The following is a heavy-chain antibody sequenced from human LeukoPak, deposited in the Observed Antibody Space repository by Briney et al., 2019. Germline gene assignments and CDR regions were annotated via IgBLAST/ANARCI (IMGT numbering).Heavy chain of an antibody. CDR1: GFTLTTYG. Sequence: GGSLRLSCAASGFTLTTYGTHWLRQAPGKGLEWVAVIWYDGSKKFYGDSVKGRFTVSRDTSENTMYLQMNTLRAEDTAVYYCARDGQDSSGRVFDYWGQGTLVTVSS. CDR2: IWYDGSKK. J-gene: IGHJ4*02. V-gene: IGHV3-33*01. CDR3: ARDGQDSSGRVFDY. D-gene: IGHD6-19*01.